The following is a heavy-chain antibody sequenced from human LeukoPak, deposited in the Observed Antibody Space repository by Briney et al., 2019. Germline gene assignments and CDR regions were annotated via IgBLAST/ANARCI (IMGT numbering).Heavy chain of an antibody. V-gene: IGHV4-31*03. Sequence: KPSETLSLTCTVSGGSISSGGYYWSWIRQHPGKGLEWIGYIYYSGSTYYSPSLRSRVTISPDTSENQFSLKLNSVTAADTAVYYCARGRSKLTYYYDSSGYYLDAFDIWGQGTVVSVSS. D-gene: IGHD3-22*01. CDR2: IYYSGST. CDR1: GGSISSGGYY. J-gene: IGHJ3*02. CDR3: ARGRSKLTYYYDSSGYYLDAFDI.